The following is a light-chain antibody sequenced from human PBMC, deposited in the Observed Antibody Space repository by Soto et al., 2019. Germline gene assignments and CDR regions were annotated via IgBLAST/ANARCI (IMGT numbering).Light chain of an antibody. Sequence: NVLTLSPYTLSLSPGERATLSCRASQSVNSYLAWYQQKPGQAPRLLIYDASDRATGIPARFSGSGSGTDFTLTISSLEPEDFAVYYCQQRGNWPFTFGPGTKVDIK. CDR2: DAS. CDR1: QSVNSY. J-gene: IGKJ3*01. V-gene: IGKV3-11*01. CDR3: QQRGNWPFT.